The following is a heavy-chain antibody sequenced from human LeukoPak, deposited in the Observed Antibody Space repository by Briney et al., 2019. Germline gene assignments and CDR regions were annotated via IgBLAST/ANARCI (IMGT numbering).Heavy chain of an antibody. CDR2: ISGSGGST. CDR3: AEWNSVYWYFDL. Sequence: GGSLRLSCAASGFTFSSYAMSWVRQVPGKGLEWVSSISGSGGSTYYADSAKGRFTISRDNSKNTLYLQMNSLRAEDTALYYCAEWNSVYWYFDLWGRGTLVTVSS. CDR1: GFTFSSYA. J-gene: IGHJ2*01. D-gene: IGHD1-1*01. V-gene: IGHV3-23*01.